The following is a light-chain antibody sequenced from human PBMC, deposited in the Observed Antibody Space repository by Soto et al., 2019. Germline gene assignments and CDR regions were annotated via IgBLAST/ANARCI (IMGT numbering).Light chain of an antibody. CDR2: EVS. Sequence: LAQPPSASGSPGQSVAISCTGTSSDVGGYNYVSWYQQHPGKAPKLMIYEVSNRPSGVSNRFSGSKSGNTASLTISGLQAEDEADYYCSSYTSSSTLVFGTGTKVTVL. CDR3: SSYTSSSTLV. V-gene: IGLV2-14*01. J-gene: IGLJ1*01. CDR1: SSDVGGYNY.